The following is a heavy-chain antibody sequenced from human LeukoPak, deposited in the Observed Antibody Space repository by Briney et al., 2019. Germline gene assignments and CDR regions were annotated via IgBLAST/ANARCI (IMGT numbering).Heavy chain of an antibody. J-gene: IGHJ3*02. D-gene: IGHD3-22*01. Sequence: GSSVKVSCKASGGTFSSYAISWVRQAPGQGLEWMGRIIPILGIANYAQKFQGRVTITADKSTSTAYMELSSLRSEDTAVYYCARGFTYYYDSSGFADAFDIWGQGTMVTVSS. V-gene: IGHV1-69*04. CDR1: GGTFSSYA. CDR3: ARGFTYYYDSSGFADAFDI. CDR2: IIPILGIA.